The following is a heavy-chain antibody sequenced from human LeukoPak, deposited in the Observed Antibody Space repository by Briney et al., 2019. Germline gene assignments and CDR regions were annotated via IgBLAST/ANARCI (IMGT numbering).Heavy chain of an antibody. CDR3: SRENGAFSPFGY. J-gene: IGHJ4*02. CDR2: ISLSGLT. V-gene: IGHV4-4*02. Sequence: PSETLSLTCGVSGGSVTSTNWWSWVRQPPGQGLEWIGEISLSGLTNYNPSLKSRVTMALDKSKNHLSLNLTSVTAADTAVYYCSRENGAFSPFGYWGQGTLVTVPS. D-gene: IGHD2-8*01. CDR1: GGSVTSTNW.